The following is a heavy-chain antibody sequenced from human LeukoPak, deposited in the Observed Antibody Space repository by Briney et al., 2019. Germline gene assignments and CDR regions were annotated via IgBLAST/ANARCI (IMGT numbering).Heavy chain of an antibody. CDR3: TRDLKGARETMVTGFSWYFDL. J-gene: IGHJ2*01. V-gene: IGHV6-1*01. CDR2: TYYISKWYN. D-gene: IGHD5-18*01. CDR1: GDSVSTTGAA. Sequence: KPSQTPSLTCAISGDSVSTTGAAWNWIRQSPSRGLEWLGRTYYISKWYNDYAISVKSRMSINADTSKNQFSLQLNSVTPEDTAVYYCTRDLKGARETMVTGFSWYFDLWGRGTLVTVSS.